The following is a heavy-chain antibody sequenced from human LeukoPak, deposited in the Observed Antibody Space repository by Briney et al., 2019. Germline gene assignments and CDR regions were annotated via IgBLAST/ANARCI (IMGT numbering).Heavy chain of an antibody. CDR3: AKTKASSGTGGDS. J-gene: IGHJ4*02. CDR2: IYPGDSDT. D-gene: IGHD1-14*01. Sequence: GESLKFSCQGSGYSFTTYWIGWVRQMPGKGLEWMGIIYPGDSDTRYSPSFQGQVTISADRSINTAYLQWSSLKASDTAMYYCAKTKASSGTGGDSWGQGTLVTVSS. V-gene: IGHV5-51*01. CDR1: GYSFTTYW.